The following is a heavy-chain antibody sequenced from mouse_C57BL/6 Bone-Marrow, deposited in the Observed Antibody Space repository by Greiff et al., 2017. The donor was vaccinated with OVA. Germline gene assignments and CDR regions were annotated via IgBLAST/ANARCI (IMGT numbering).Heavy chain of an antibody. CDR2: ISSGSSTI. V-gene: IGHV5-17*01. J-gene: IGHJ3*01. CDR1: GFTFSDYG. D-gene: IGHD2-5*01. CDR3: ARPPYYSNSSWFAD. Sequence: EVMLVESGGGLVKPGGSLKLSCAASGFTFSDYGMHWVRQAPEKGLEWVAYISSGSSTIYYADTVKGRFTISRDNAKNTLFLQMTSLRSEDTAMYYCARPPYYSNSSWFADWGQGTLVTVSA.